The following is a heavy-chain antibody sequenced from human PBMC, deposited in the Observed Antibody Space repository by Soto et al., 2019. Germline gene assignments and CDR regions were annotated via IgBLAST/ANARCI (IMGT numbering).Heavy chain of an antibody. Sequence: SGGSLRLSCAASGFTFSSYGMHWVRQAPGKGLEWVAVISYDGSNKYYADSVKGRFTISRDNSKNTLYLQMNSLRAEDTAVYYCAKDRVGASEYGMDVWGQGTTVTVSS. CDR1: GFTFSSYG. V-gene: IGHV3-30*18. CDR3: AKDRVGASEYGMDV. J-gene: IGHJ6*02. CDR2: ISYDGSNK. D-gene: IGHD1-26*01.